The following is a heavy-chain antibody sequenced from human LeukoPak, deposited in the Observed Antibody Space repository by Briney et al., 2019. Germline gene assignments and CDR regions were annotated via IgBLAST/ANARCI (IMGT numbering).Heavy chain of an antibody. CDR3: ARVRGSYYSFFDY. CDR2: IYTSGST. J-gene: IGHJ4*02. CDR1: GGSISSGSYY. Sequence: SQTLSLTCTVSGGSISSGSYYWSWIRQPAGKGLEWIGRIYTSGSTNYNPSLKSRVTISVDTSKNQFSLKLSSVTAADTAVYYCARVRGSYYSFFDYWGQGTLVAVSS. D-gene: IGHD1-26*01. V-gene: IGHV4-61*02.